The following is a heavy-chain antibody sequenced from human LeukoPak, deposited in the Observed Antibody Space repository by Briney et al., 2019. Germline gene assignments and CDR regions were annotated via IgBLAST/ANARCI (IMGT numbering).Heavy chain of an antibody. CDR3: ARARRYSGWFDP. Sequence: SETLSLTCAVYGGSFSGYYWTWIRQPPGKWLEWIGEINHSGSTNYNPSLKSRVTISVDTSKNQFSLKLSSVTAADTAVYYCARARRYSGWFDPWGQGTLVTVSS. V-gene: IGHV4-34*01. J-gene: IGHJ5*02. CDR1: GGSFSGYY. CDR2: INHSGST. D-gene: IGHD2-15*01.